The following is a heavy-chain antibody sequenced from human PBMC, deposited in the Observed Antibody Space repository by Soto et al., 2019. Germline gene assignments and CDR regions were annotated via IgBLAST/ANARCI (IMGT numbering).Heavy chain of an antibody. CDR2: ISAYNGNT. D-gene: IGHD2-8*01. CDR1: GYTFTSYG. V-gene: IGHV1-18*01. CDR3: ARIGRYCTNGVCFWFDP. Sequence: ASVKVSCKASGYTFTSYGISWVRQAPGQGLEWMGWISAYNGNTNYAQKLQGRVTVTTDTSTSTAYMELRSLRSDDTAVYYCARIGRYCTNGVCFWFDPWGQGTLVTVSS. J-gene: IGHJ5*02.